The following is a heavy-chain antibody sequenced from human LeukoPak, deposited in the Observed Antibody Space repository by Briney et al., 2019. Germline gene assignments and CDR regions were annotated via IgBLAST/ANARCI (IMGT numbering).Heavy chain of an antibody. V-gene: IGHV4-34*01. CDR2: INHSGST. Sequence: KPSETLSLTCAVYGGSFSGYYWSWIRQPPGKGLEWIGEINHSGSTNYNPSLKSRVTISVDTSKNQFSLKLSSVTAADTAVYYCARGASKNCSGGSCYSRSFDYWGQGTLVTVSS. J-gene: IGHJ4*02. CDR1: GGSFSGYY. CDR3: ARGASKNCSGGSCYSRSFDY. D-gene: IGHD2-15*01.